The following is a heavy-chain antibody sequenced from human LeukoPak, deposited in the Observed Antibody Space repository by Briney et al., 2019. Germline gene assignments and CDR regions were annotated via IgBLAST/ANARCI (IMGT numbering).Heavy chain of an antibody. D-gene: IGHD3-10*01. J-gene: IGHJ4*02. CDR1: GFTFRSYG. CDR3: AKDFHAVLLWFGEYFDY. CDR2: IRYDGSKK. Sequence: GGSLRLSCAACGFTFRSYGMHWVRQAPGKGLEGVAFIRYDGSKKYYADSVKGRFTISRDNSKNTLYLQMTSLRAEDTAVYYCAKDFHAVLLWFGEYFDYWGQGTLVTVSS. V-gene: IGHV3-30*02.